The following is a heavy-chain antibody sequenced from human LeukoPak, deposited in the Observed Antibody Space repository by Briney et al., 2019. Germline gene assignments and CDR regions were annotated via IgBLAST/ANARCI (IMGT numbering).Heavy chain of an antibody. CDR2: ISNSGSYT. D-gene: IGHD1-7*01. CDR1: GFTFSSFS. Sequence: GGSLRLSCAVSGFTFSSFSMNWVRQAPGEGLEWVSFISNSGSYTYYADSVKGRFSISRDNAKNSLSLQMNGLRAEDTAVYYCARDEAWNSHGYWGQGTLVTVSS. V-gene: IGHV3-21*01. J-gene: IGHJ4*02. CDR3: ARDEAWNSHGY.